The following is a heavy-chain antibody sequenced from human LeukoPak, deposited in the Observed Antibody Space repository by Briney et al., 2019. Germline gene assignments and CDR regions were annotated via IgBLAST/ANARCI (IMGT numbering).Heavy chain of an antibody. V-gene: IGHV3-9*01. CDR2: ISWNSGSI. Sequence: GGSLRLSCAASGFTFDDYAMHWVRQAPGKGLEWASGISWNSGSIGYADSVKGRFTISRDNAKNSLYLQMNSLRAEDTALYYCAKDIMGGGQRGSFDYWGQGTLVTVSS. J-gene: IGHJ4*02. D-gene: IGHD3-16*01. CDR1: GFTFDDYA. CDR3: AKDIMGGGQRGSFDY.